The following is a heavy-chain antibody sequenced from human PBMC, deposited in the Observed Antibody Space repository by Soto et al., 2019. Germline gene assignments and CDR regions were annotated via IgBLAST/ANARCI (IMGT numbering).Heavy chain of an antibody. CDR1: GYTFTGYY. CDR3: ARGGYSYGYYYYYYMDV. D-gene: IGHD5-18*01. V-gene: IGHV1-2*04. J-gene: IGHJ6*03. CDR2: INPNSGGT. Sequence: ASVKVSCKASGYTFTGYYMHWVRQAPGQGLEWMGWINPNSGGTNYAQKFQGWVTMTRDTSISTAYMELSRLRSDDTAVYYCARGGYSYGYYYYYYMDVWGNGTTVTVSS.